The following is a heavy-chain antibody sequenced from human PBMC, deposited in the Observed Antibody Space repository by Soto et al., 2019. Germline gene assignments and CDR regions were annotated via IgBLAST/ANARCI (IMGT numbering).Heavy chain of an antibody. CDR3: ARGSCSSTSCYKEYYFDL. CDR1: GGTFSGYA. V-gene: IGHV1-69*13. CDR2: IIPMFGTS. J-gene: IGHJ4*02. Sequence: SVKVSCKASGGTFSGYAISWVRQAPGQGLEWMGEIIPMFGTSNYAQKFQGRVTITANESTSTAYMELSSLRSEDTAVYYCARGSCSSTSCYKEYYFDLWGQGTLVTVSS. D-gene: IGHD2-2*02.